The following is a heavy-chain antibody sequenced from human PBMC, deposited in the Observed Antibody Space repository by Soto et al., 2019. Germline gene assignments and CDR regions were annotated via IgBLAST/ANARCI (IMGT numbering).Heavy chain of an antibody. CDR1: GYTFTXXD. Sequence: ASVKXSCKASGYTFTXXDXXXVRQATGQGLEWMGWMNPNSGNTGYAQKFQGRVTMTRNTSISTAYMELSSLRSEDTAVYYCARTPRSRRYYFDYWGQGTLVTVSS. CDR3: ARTPRSRRYYFDY. J-gene: IGHJ4*02. CDR2: MNPNSGNT. D-gene: IGHD6-13*01. V-gene: IGHV1-8*01.